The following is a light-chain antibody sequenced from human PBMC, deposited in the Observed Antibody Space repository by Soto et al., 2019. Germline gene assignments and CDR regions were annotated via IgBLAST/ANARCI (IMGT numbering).Light chain of an antibody. V-gene: IGKV1-5*03. CDR3: QQYNSNPLT. Sequence: DIQMTQSPSTLSASVGDRVTITCRASQSISSWLAWYQQKPGKAPTLLIYKASSLESGVPSRFSGSGSGTEFTLTISSLQPDDFATYSCQQYNSNPLTFGGGTKVEIK. CDR2: KAS. J-gene: IGKJ4*02. CDR1: QSISSW.